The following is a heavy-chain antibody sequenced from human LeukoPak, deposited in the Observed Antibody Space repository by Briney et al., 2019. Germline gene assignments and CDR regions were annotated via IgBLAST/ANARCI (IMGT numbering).Heavy chain of an antibody. V-gene: IGHV3-74*01. CDR3: ARASIVGATKGVFDY. CDR1: GFTFSSNW. D-gene: IGHD1-26*01. Sequence: GGSLRLSCAASGFTFSSNWMHWVRQGPGKGLVWVSRINSDGSSTSYADSVKGRFTISRDNAENTLYLQMNSLRAEDTAVYYCARASIVGATKGVFDYWGQGTLVTVSS. CDR2: INSDGSST. J-gene: IGHJ4*02.